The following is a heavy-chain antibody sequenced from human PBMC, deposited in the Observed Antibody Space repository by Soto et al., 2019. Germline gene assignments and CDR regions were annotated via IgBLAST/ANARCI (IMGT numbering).Heavy chain of an antibody. J-gene: IGHJ5*02. CDR1: GFTFSNHG. Sequence: QVQLVESGGGVVQPGRSLRLSCEVSGFTFSNHGMHWVRQAPGKGLEWVAVIWFDGSMKFYADSVQGRFTISRDNSKSTMYLDMNSLRGEDTAMYYCVRGSCSNATCWQGHWLNPWGQGTRVTVSS. CDR3: VRGSCSNATCWQGHWLNP. V-gene: IGHV3-33*01. CDR2: IWFDGSMK. D-gene: IGHD2-15*01.